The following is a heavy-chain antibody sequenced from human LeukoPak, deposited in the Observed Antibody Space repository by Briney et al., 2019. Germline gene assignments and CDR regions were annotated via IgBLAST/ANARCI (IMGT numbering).Heavy chain of an antibody. D-gene: IGHD3-9*01. CDR3: ASDQRYAFDY. V-gene: IGHV3-48*02. CDR1: GFRFSDYP. Sequence: GGSLRLSCATSGFRFSDYPMNWVRQAPGKGLEWVSNIRTSAGGANYAYYADSVKGRVTISRDDAKSTLYLHMNSLRDDDTAVYYCASDQRYAFDYWGQGILVTVSS. CDR2: IRTSAGGANYA. J-gene: IGHJ4*02.